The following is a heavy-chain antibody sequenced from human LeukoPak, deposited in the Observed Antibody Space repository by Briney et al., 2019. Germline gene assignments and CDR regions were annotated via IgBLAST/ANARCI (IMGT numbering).Heavy chain of an antibody. J-gene: IGHJ4*02. D-gene: IGHD6-6*01. CDR3: AREGVAARPGLYYFDY. Sequence: KSSETLSLTCTVSGGSISSYYWSWIRQPPGKGLEWIGYIYYSGSTNYNPSLKSRVTISVDTSKNQFSLKLSSVTAADTAVYYCAREGVAARPGLYYFDYWGQGTLVTVSS. CDR1: GGSISSYY. CDR2: IYYSGST. V-gene: IGHV4-59*01.